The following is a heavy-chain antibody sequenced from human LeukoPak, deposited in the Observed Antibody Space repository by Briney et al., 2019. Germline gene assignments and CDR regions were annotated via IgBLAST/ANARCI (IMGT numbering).Heavy chain of an antibody. V-gene: IGHV4-4*07. J-gene: IGHJ5*02. Sequence: SETLSLTCTVSGGSISSYYWSWIRQPAGKALEWIGRIYTSGSTNYNPSLKSRVTMSVDTSKTQFPLKLSSVTAAHASVYYCARDVVGVAGTAWFDPWGQGTLVTVSS. CDR2: IYTSGST. CDR1: GGSISSYY. CDR3: ARDVVGVAGTAWFDP. D-gene: IGHD6-19*01.